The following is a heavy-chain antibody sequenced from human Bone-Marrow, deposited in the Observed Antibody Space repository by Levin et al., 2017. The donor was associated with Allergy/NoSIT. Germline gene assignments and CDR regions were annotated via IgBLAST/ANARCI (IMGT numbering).Heavy chain of an antibody. CDR3: ARSGWYSSSWARWAFDI. CDR1: GGSFSGYY. Sequence: NASETLSLTCAVYGGSFSGYYWSWIRQPPGKGLEWIGEINHSGSTNYNPSLKSRVTISVDTSKNQFSLKLSSVTAADTAVYYCARSGWYSSSWARWAFDIWGQGTMVTVSS. V-gene: IGHV4-34*01. D-gene: IGHD6-13*01. J-gene: IGHJ3*02. CDR2: INHSGST.